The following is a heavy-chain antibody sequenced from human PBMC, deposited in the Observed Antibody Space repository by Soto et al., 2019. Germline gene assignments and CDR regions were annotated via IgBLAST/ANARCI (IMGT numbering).Heavy chain of an antibody. CDR3: ARRNEFGGNSDDFDV. V-gene: IGHV1-69*12. CDR2: ILPFFGTA. J-gene: IGHJ3*01. D-gene: IGHD2-15*01. CDR1: GGSFRREA. Sequence: QVQLVQSGAEVKKPGSSVKVSCKASGGSFRREAINWVRQAPGQGPEWMGGILPFFGTADYAQKFQGRVTLNAEVYTTTVYMELISPIFEDTAVYYCARRNEFGGNSDDFDVWGQGTMVIVSS.